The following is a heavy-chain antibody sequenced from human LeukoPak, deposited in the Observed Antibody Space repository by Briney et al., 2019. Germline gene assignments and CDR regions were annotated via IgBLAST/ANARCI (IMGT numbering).Heavy chain of an antibody. V-gene: IGHV4-59*08. J-gene: IGHJ4*02. CDR2: INYSGST. D-gene: IGHD6-19*01. CDR1: GGSISSYY. CDR3: AKGYSTGRYGGFDF. Sequence: TSETLSLTCTVSGGSISSYYWSWIRQPPGKGLEWIGFINYSGSTTYNPSLKSRVTISVDTSRNQFSLKLSSVTAADRAVYYCAKGYSTGRYGGFDFWGQGTLVNVSS.